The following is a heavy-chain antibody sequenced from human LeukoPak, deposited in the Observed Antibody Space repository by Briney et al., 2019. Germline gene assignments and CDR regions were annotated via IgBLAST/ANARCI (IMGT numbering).Heavy chain of an antibody. CDR3: ARGIQLWLRPIDY. V-gene: IGHV3-30-3*01. J-gene: IGHJ4*02. D-gene: IGHD5-18*01. Sequence: PGGSLRLSCAASGFTFSSYAMHWVRQAPGKGLEWVAVISYDGSNKYYADSVKGRFTISRDNSKNTLYIQMNSLRAEDTAVYYCARGIQLWLRPIDYWGQGTLVTVSS. CDR1: GFTFSSYA. CDR2: ISYDGSNK.